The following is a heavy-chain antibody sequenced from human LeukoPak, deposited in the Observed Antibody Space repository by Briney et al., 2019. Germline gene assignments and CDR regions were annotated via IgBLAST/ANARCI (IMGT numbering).Heavy chain of an antibody. CDR1: GLTFSTSG. D-gene: IGHD1-14*01. CDR2: IGPTGSDR. V-gene: IGHV3-21*06. CDR3: ATETNGRHYDY. J-gene: IGHJ4*02. Sequence: GGSLRLSCTASGLTFSTSGFNWVRQAPGKGLEWVASIGPTGSDRYHADSIQGRFTISRDNANNFLYLQMNSLRAEDTAVYYCATETNGRHYDYWGQGTLLTVSS.